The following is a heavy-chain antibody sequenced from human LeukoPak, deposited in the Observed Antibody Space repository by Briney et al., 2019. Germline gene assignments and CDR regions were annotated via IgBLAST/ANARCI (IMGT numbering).Heavy chain of an antibody. CDR3: AKRADSNYALDY. Sequence: GGSLRLSCAASGFTLSSYAMSWIRQAPGKGLEWVSTISGSGRSTYYADSVEGRFTISRDNSRNTVYLQMNSLRAEDTAVYFCAKRADSNYALDYWGQGALVTVSS. J-gene: IGHJ4*02. D-gene: IGHD5-24*01. V-gene: IGHV3-23*01. CDR1: GFTLSSYA. CDR2: ISGSGRST.